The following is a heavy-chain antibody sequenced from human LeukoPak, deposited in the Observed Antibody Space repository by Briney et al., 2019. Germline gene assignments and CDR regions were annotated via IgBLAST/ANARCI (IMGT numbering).Heavy chain of an antibody. CDR1: GFTFSSYA. D-gene: IGHD2-8*02. V-gene: IGHV3-30-3*01. J-gene: IGHJ3*02. CDR2: ISYDGSNK. Sequence: GRSLRLSCAASGFTFSSYAMHWVRQAPSKGLEWVAVISYDGSNKYYADSVKGRFTISRDNAKNSLYLQMNSLRAEDTAVYYCARTLRGNPRTGAFDIWGQGTMVTVSS. CDR3: ARTLRGNPRTGAFDI.